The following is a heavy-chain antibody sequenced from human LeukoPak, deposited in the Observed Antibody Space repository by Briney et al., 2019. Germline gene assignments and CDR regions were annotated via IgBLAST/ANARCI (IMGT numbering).Heavy chain of an antibody. Sequence: SETLSLTCAVYGGSFSGYYWSWIRQPPGKGLEWIGEINHSGSTNYNPSLKSRVTISVDTSKNQFSLKLSPVTAADTAVYYCARRGRIAAAGRHFDYWGQGTLVTVSS. CDR3: ARRGRIAAAGRHFDY. V-gene: IGHV4-34*01. D-gene: IGHD6-13*01. J-gene: IGHJ4*02. CDR2: INHSGST. CDR1: GGSFSGYY.